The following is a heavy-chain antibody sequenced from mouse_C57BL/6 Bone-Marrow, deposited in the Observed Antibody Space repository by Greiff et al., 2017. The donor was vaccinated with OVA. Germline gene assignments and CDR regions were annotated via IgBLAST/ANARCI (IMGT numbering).Heavy chain of an antibody. Sequence: EVKLVESGEGLVKPGGSVKLSCAASGSTFTPSCMSWVRQTPEKRLEWVAYISSGGDYIYYADTVKGRFTISRDNARNTLYLQMSSLKSEDTAMYYCTRVVTTDYYAMDYWGQGTSVTVSS. D-gene: IGHD2-2*01. J-gene: IGHJ4*01. V-gene: IGHV5-9-1*02. CDR2: ISSGGDYI. CDR3: TRVVTTDYYAMDY. CDR1: GSTFTPSC.